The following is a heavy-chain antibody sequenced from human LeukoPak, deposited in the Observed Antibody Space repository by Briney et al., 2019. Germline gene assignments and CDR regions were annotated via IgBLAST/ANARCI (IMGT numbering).Heavy chain of an antibody. D-gene: IGHD2-2*01. CDR1: GGSISSYY. Sequence: SETLSLTCTVSGGSISSYYWSWIRQPAGKGLEWIGRIYTSGSTNYNPSLKSRVTMSVDTSKNQSSLKLSSVTAADTAVYYCARARVVPAARGYYYYMDVWGKGTTVTVSS. J-gene: IGHJ6*03. CDR3: ARARVVPAARGYYYYMDV. V-gene: IGHV4-4*07. CDR2: IYTSGST.